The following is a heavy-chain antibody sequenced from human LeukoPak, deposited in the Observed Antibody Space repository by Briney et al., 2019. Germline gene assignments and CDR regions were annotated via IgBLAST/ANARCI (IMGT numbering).Heavy chain of an antibody. D-gene: IGHD2-2*01. CDR3: ARRLTQYDCFDP. CDR2: SYYRSTWYN. CDR1: GDSVSSNSVT. J-gene: IGHJ5*02. Sequence: SQTLSLTCAISGDSVSSNSVTWNWIRQSPSRGLEWLGRSYYRSTWYNDYAVSARGRITVNPDTSKNQFSLHLNSVTPEDTAVYYCARRLTQYDCFDPWGQGILVTVSS. V-gene: IGHV6-1*01.